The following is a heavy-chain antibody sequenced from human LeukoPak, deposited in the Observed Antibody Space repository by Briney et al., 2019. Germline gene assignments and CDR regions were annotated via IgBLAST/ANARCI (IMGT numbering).Heavy chain of an antibody. CDR2: IRSKTYGGTR. V-gene: IGHV3-49*04. Sequence: GGSLRLSCTASVFTFSDHAMRWVRQAPGKGLEGGGFIRSKTYGGTREFAPGVKGRFTISSADSISIAYLQMKSRKTEDISVYCCSRALTQLWLYYGMDAWGQGTTVIASS. CDR3: SRALTQLWLYYGMDA. CDR1: VFTFSDHA. D-gene: IGHD5-18*01. J-gene: IGHJ6*02.